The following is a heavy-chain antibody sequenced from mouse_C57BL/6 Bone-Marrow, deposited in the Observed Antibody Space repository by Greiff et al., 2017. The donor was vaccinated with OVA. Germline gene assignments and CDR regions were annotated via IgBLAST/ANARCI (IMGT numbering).Heavy chain of an antibody. Sequence: EVMLVESGGGLVQPGGSLKLSCAASGFTFSDYGMAWVRQAPRKGPEWVAFISNLAYSIYYADTVTGRFTISRENAKNTLYLEMSSLRSEDTAMYYCARHEDSSGSPCAYWGQGTLVTVSA. V-gene: IGHV5-15*01. D-gene: IGHD3-2*02. CDR3: ARHEDSSGSPCAY. CDR1: GFTFSDYG. J-gene: IGHJ3*01. CDR2: ISNLAYSI.